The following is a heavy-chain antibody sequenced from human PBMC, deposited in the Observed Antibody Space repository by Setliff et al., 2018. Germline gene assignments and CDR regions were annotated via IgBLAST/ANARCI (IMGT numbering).Heavy chain of an antibody. D-gene: IGHD4-17*01. Sequence: SETLSLTCDVSGYSITSGHYWGWIRQPPGKGLEWIGSMYPGRSTYYNPSLKSRVTMSVDTSKKQFSLKLSSVTAADTAVYYCARDKGDGYGVDAYAGGGFDIWGQGTMVTLSS. J-gene: IGHJ3*02. CDR2: MYPGRST. CDR3: ARDKGDGYGVDAYAGGGFDI. CDR1: GYSITSGHY. V-gene: IGHV4-38-2*02.